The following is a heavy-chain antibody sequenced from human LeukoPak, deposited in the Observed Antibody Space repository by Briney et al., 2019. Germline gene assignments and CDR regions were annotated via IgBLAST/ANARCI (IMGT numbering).Heavy chain of an antibody. J-gene: IGHJ4*02. CDR3: RGSSGLFDY. CDR1: GGSFSGYY. Sequence: SETLSLTCAVYGGSFSGYYWSWIRQPPGKGLEWIGEINHSGSTNYNPSLKSRVTISVDTSKNQFSLKLSSVTAADTAVYYCRGSSGLFDYWGQGTLLTVSS. D-gene: IGHD6-19*01. V-gene: IGHV4-34*01. CDR2: INHSGST.